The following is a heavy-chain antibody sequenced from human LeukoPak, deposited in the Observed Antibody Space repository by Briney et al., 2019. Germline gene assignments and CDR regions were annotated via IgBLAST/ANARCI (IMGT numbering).Heavy chain of an antibody. CDR3: AAVVPAPKGWFDP. J-gene: IGHJ5*02. CDR2: ISSSGSTI. CDR1: GFTFSDYY. D-gene: IGHD2-2*01. Sequence: GGSLRLSCAASGFTFSDYYMSWIRQALGKGLEWVSYISSSGSTIYYADSVKGRFTISRDNAKNSLYLQTNSLRAEDTAVYYCAAVVPAPKGWFDPWGQGTLVTVSS. V-gene: IGHV3-11*01.